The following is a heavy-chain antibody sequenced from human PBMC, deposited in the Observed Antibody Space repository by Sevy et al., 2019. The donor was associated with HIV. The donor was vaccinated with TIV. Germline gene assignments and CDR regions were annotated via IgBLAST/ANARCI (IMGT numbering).Heavy chain of an antibody. CDR1: GFTFSDYY. CDR2: ISSGTTYT. J-gene: IGHJ4*02. V-gene: IGHV3-11*06. CDR3: ARDRRNYGGQYFDY. Sequence: GGSLRLSCAASGFTFSDYYMSWIRQAPGKGLEWVSDISSGTTYTKYADSMKGRFTISRDNAKNSLYLQLNSLRVKDTAVYYCARDRRNYGGQYFDYWGQGTLVTVSS. D-gene: IGHD4-17*01.